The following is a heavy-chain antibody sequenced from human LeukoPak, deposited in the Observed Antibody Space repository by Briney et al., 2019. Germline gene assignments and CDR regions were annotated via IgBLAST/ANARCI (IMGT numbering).Heavy chain of an antibody. J-gene: IGHJ4*02. Sequence: SETLSLTCTVSGGSISSYYWSWIRQPPGKGLEWIRYIYYSGSTNYNPSLKSRVTISVDTSKNQFSLKLSSVTAADTAVYYCARALYDILTGYDGGVAFDYWGQGTLVTVSS. D-gene: IGHD3-9*01. CDR1: GGSISSYY. CDR3: ARALYDILTGYDGGVAFDY. V-gene: IGHV4-59*01. CDR2: IYYSGST.